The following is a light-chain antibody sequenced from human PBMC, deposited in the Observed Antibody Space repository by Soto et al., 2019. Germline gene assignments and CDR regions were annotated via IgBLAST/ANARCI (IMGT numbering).Light chain of an antibody. CDR3: SSYTSSGNYV. Sequence: QSALXQXASVSGSPGXSXXISXTGSSSXVGGYNYVSWYQHHPGKAPKLMIYDVTNRPSGVSDRFSGSKSGNTASLTISGLQAEDEADYYCSSYTSSGNYVFGTGTKLTVL. J-gene: IGLJ1*01. CDR2: DVT. CDR1: SSXVGGYNY. V-gene: IGLV2-14*03.